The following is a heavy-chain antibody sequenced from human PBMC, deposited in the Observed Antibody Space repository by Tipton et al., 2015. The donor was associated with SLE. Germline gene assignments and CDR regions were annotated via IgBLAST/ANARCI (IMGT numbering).Heavy chain of an antibody. Sequence: QLVQSGGGVVQPGRSLRLSCAASGFTFSHYGMHWVRQAPGKGLEWVAGIRYDGGTEHYADSVKGRFTISRDNSKNTLYLQVNSLRVEDTAVYLCARDADTSGFYSYFDYWGQGTLVTVSS. CDR1: GFTFSHYG. D-gene: IGHD3-22*01. J-gene: IGHJ4*02. CDR3: ARDADTSGFYSYFDY. CDR2: IRYDGGTE. V-gene: IGHV3-33*01.